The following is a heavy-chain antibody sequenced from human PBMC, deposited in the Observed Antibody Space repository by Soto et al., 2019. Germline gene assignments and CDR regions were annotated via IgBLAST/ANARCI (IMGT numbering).Heavy chain of an antibody. CDR3: AIYPGRPTYNWFDP. D-gene: IGHD2-2*02. CDR2: IYHSGTT. Sequence: QVQLQESGPGLVKPSQTLSLTCTVSGDSISSGGHFWTWIRQHPGKGLEWFVYIYHSGTTYYNPSLKSQVSISIDTAQNQLALKLMSVTAADTAVYYCAIYPGRPTYNWFDPWGQGTLVTVSS. CDR1: GDSISSGGHF. V-gene: IGHV4-31*01. J-gene: IGHJ5*02.